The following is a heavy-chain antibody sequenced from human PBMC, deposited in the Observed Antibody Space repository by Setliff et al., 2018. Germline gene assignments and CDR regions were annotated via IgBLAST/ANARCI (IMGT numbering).Heavy chain of an antibody. Sequence: RLSCAASGFTFSTYWMHWVRQVPGKGLVWVSRIGTDGSGTEYADSVKGRFTISRDNAKNLLYLQMNSLRAEDTAIYYCVRALAYYYMDVWGKGTTVTVSS. CDR1: GFTFSTYW. CDR2: IGTDGSGT. V-gene: IGHV3-74*03. CDR3: VRALAYYYMDV. J-gene: IGHJ6*03.